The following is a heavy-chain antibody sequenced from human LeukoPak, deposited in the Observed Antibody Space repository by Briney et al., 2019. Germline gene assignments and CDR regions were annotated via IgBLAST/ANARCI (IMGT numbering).Heavy chain of an antibody. CDR1: GGSMSSSSYY. V-gene: IGHV4-39*07. Sequence: SETLSLTCTVSGGSMSSSSYYWGWIRQPPGKGLEWIGSIYYSGSTYYNPSLKSRVTISVDTSKNQFSLKLSSVTAADTAVYYCARSPEPRSIDYWGQGTLVTVSS. J-gene: IGHJ4*02. CDR3: ARSPEPRSIDY. D-gene: IGHD1-14*01. CDR2: IYYSGST.